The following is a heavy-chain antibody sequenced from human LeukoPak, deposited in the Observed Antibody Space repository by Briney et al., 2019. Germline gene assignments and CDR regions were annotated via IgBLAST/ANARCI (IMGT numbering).Heavy chain of an antibody. CDR2: IRSKAYGETT. Sequence: PGRSLLLSCAAAGFTFGDYAMSWVRQAPGKGEEWVGFIRSKAYGETTEYAASVEGRFTISRDDSKSIAYLQMNSLKTEDTAVYYCATRGTSPTKYFQQWGQGTLVTVSS. CDR3: ATRGTSPTKYFQQ. D-gene: IGHD1-1*01. CDR1: GFTFGDYA. V-gene: IGHV3-49*04. J-gene: IGHJ1*01.